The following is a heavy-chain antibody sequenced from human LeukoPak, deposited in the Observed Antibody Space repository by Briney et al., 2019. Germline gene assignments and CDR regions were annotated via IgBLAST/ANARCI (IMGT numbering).Heavy chain of an antibody. V-gene: IGHV3-9*01. Sequence: PGGSLRLSCAASGFTFDDYAMHWVRQAPGKGLEWVSGISWNSGSIGYADSVKGRFTISRDNAKNSLYLQMNSLRAEDTALYYCAKDMSGRQLEYYHYGMDVWGQGTTVIVSS. J-gene: IGHJ6*02. CDR3: AKDMSGRQLEYYHYGMDV. CDR1: GFTFDDYA. D-gene: IGHD1-1*01. CDR2: ISWNSGSI.